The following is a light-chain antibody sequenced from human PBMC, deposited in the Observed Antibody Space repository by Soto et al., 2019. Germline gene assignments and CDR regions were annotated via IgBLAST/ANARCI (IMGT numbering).Light chain of an antibody. CDR1: SSDVGGYNY. CDR3: SAYAGSKNFVV. V-gene: IGLV2-8*01. J-gene: IGLJ2*01. CDR2: EVS. Sequence: QSALTQPPSASGSPGQSVTISCTGTSSDVGGYNYVSLYQQHPGKAPKIMIYEVSKRPSGVPDRFTGSKSYNKASLTVSGLQTEDEADYYCSAYAGSKNFVVFGGGTKGTVL.